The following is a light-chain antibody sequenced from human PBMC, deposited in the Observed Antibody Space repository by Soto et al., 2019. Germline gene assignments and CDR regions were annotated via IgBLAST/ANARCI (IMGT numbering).Light chain of an antibody. CDR3: GTWDSSLAAFV. V-gene: IGLV1-51*01. J-gene: IGLJ1*01. CDR1: SSNIGVNY. CDR2: DNT. Sequence: SVLTQPPSVSSAPGQKVTISCSGGSSNIGVNYVSWYQQLPGTAPKFLIYDNTKRPSGIPDRVSGSKSGTSATLAITGLQTGDEADYYCGTWDSSLAAFVFGSGTKVTVL.